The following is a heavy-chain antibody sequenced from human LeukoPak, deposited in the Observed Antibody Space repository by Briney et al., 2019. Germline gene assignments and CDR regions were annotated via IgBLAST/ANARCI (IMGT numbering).Heavy chain of an antibody. CDR3: AKTSNFMKYYFDY. CDR1: GFTFSSYA. J-gene: IGHJ4*02. V-gene: IGHV3-23*01. CDR2: ISGSGGST. Sequence: GGSLRLSCAASGFTFSSYAMSWVRQAPGKGLEWVSAISGSGGSTYYADSVKGRFTISRDNSKYTLYLQMNSLRAEDTAVYYCAKTSNFMKYYFDYWGQGTLVTVSS. D-gene: IGHD3-16*01.